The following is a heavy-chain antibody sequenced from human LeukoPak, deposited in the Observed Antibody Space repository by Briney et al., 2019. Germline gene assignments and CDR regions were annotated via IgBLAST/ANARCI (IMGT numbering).Heavy chain of an antibody. CDR2: ISSSSSYI. CDR3: AKDQGATISVFDY. D-gene: IGHD5-24*01. J-gene: IGHJ4*02. Sequence: GGSLRLSCAASGFTFSSYSMNWVRQAPGKGLEWVTSISSSSSYIYYADSVKGRFTISRDNSKNTLYLQMNSLRVEDTAVYYCAKDQGATISVFDYWGQGTLVTVSS. V-gene: IGHV3-21*04. CDR1: GFTFSSYS.